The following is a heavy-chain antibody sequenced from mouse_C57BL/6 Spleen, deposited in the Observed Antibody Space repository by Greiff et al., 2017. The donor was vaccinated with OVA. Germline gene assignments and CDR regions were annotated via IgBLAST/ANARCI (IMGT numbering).Heavy chain of an antibody. CDR3: ARAGNDGYYGRGAMDY. CDR1: GYTFTSYW. D-gene: IGHD2-3*01. CDR2: IYPGSGST. Sequence: QVQLQQPGAELVKPGASVKMSCKASGYTFTSYWITWVKQRPGQGLEWLGDIYPGSGSTNYNEKFKSKATLTVDTSSSTAYMQLSSLTSEDSAVYYCARAGNDGYYGRGAMDYWGQGTSVTVSS. J-gene: IGHJ4*01. V-gene: IGHV1-55*01.